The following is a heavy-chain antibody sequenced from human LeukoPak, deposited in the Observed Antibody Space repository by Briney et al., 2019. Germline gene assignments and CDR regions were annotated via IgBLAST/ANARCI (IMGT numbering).Heavy chain of an antibody. CDR2: ISWNSGSI. D-gene: IGHD1-26*01. Sequence: PGRSLRLSCAASGFTFDDYAMHWVRQAPGKGLEWVSGISWNSGSIGYADSVKGRFTISRDNAKNSLYLQMNSLRAEDTALYYCAKDRMGGSRELLHAFDYWGQGTLVTVSS. CDR3: AKDRMGGSRELLHAFDY. J-gene: IGHJ4*02. V-gene: IGHV3-9*01. CDR1: GFTFDDYA.